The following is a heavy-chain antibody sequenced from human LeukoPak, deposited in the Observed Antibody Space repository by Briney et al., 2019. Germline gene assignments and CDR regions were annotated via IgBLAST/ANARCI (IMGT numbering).Heavy chain of an antibody. CDR2: IKQDGSEK. J-gene: IGHJ3*02. V-gene: IGHV3-7*01. Sequence: GGSLRLSCAASGFTFSSYWMSWVRQAPGKGLEWVANIKQDGSEKYYVDSVKGRFTISRDNAKNSLYLQMNSLRAEDTAVYYCARLGSGWADAFDICGQGTMVTVSS. CDR1: GFTFSSYW. CDR3: ARLGSGWADAFDI. D-gene: IGHD6-19*01.